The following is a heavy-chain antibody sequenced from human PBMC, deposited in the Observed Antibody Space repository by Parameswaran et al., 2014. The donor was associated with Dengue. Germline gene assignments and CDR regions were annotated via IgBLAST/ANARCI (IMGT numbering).Heavy chain of an antibody. CDR2: IYYSGST. J-gene: IGHJ6*02. D-gene: IGHD1-7*01. Sequence: WIRQPPGKGLEWIGYIYYSGSTYYNPSLKSRVTISVDTSKNQFSLKLSSVTAADTAVYYCARAGTTYWGYYYYGMDVWGQGTTVTVSS. V-gene: IGHV4-31*02. CDR3: ARAGTTYWGYYYYGMDV.